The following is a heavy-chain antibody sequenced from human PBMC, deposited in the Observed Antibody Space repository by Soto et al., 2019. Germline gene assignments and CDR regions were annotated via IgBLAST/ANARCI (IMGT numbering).Heavy chain of an antibody. D-gene: IGHD4-17*01. CDR1: GYSFTSYW. CDR3: AIKVYGDYTRSFDY. V-gene: IGHV5-10-1*01. Sequence: GESLKISCKGSGYSFTSYWISWVRQMPGKGLEWMGRIDPSDSYTNYSPSFQGHVTISADKSISTAYLQWSSLKASDTAMYYCAIKVYGDYTRSFDYWGQGTLVTVSS. CDR2: IDPSDSYT. J-gene: IGHJ4*02.